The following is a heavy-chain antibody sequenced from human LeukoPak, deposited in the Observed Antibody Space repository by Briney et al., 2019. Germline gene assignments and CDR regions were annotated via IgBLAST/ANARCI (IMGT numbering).Heavy chain of an antibody. CDR1: GFTFSSYG. J-gene: IGHJ4*02. Sequence: GGSLRLSCAASGFTFSSYGMHWVRQAPGKGLEWVAFIRYDGGNKYYADSVKGRFTISRDNSKNTLYLQMNSLRAEDTAVYYCAKGGRGYSGYHLDYWGQGTLVTVSS. CDR3: AKGGRGYSGYHLDY. D-gene: IGHD5-12*01. V-gene: IGHV3-30*02. CDR2: IRYDGGNK.